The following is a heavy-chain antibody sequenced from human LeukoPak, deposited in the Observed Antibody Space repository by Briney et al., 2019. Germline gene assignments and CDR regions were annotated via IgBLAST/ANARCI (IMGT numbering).Heavy chain of an antibody. V-gene: IGHV3-15*01. D-gene: IGHD1-26*01. CDR2: IKSKPDGGTT. J-gene: IGHJ4*02. Sequence: GGSLRLSCAASGLTFTDAWMTWVCRAPGKGLEWVGRIKSKPDGGTTDHAAPVKGRFTISRDDSKNTVYLQMSSLKMEDTAVYFCTTEIVGAAKEAYWGQGTLVTVSS. CDR1: GLTFTDAW. CDR3: TTEIVGAAKEAY.